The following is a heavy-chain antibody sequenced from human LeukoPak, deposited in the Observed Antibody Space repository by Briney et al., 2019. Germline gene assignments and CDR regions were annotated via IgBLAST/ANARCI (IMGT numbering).Heavy chain of an antibody. CDR3: ARRGYGDY. J-gene: IGHJ4*02. V-gene: IGHV4-59*08. Sequence: SETLSLTCTVSGGSISNYYWNWIRQPPGKGLEWIGSFYYSGNTNYNPSLKSRVTISVDTSKNQFSQRLSSVTAADTAVYYCARRGYGDYWGQGTLVTVSS. CDR1: GGSISNYY. D-gene: IGHD5-12*01. CDR2: FYYSGNT.